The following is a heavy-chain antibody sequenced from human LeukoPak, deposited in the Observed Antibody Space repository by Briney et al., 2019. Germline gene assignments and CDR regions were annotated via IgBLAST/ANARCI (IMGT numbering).Heavy chain of an antibody. J-gene: IGHJ5*02. CDR3: TKDKYYEILTGYPNWFDP. V-gene: IGHV3-23*01. CDR2: ISGSGGGT. CDR1: GFTFSSYA. D-gene: IGHD3-9*01. Sequence: GGSLRLSCAASGFTFSSYAMTWVRQAPEKGLEWVSAISGSGGGTDYADSVKGRFTISRDNSNNTLYLQMNSLRADDAAVYYCTKDKYYEILTGYPNWFDPWGQGTLVTVSS.